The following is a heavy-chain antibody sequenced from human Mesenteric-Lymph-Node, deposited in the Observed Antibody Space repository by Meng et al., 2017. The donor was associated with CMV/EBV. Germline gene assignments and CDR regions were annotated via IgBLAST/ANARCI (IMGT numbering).Heavy chain of an antibody. CDR1: GFTVSSNY. J-gene: IGHJ3*02. Sequence: GGSLRLSCAASGFTVSSNYMSWVRQAPGKGLEWVSVTYSGGSTYYADSVKGRFTISRDNSKNMLYLQMNSLRAEDTAVYYCASLLWSGHAFDIWGQGTKVTVSS. CDR2: TYSGGST. D-gene: IGHD3-3*01. V-gene: IGHV3-53*01. CDR3: ASLLWSGHAFDI.